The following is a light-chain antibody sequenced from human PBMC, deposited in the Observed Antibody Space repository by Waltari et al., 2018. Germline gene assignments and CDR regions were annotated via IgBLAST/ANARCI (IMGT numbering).Light chain of an antibody. CDR3: QQYGNSRT. J-gene: IGKJ1*01. V-gene: IGKV3-20*01. Sequence: EIVLTQSTGTLSLSPGERATLSCRASQSINSFYFAWYQQKPGQAPSLLIYDTSTRLTGFPYSFPRKWSGTDFALTISRLEPEHFAVYYCQQYGNSRTLGQGTKVEIK. CDR1: QSINSFY. CDR2: DTS.